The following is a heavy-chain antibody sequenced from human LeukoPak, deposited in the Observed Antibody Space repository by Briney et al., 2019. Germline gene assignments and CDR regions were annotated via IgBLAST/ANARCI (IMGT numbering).Heavy chain of an antibody. V-gene: IGHV3-30*02. CDR2: IRYDGSDK. CDR1: GFTFSNYG. D-gene: IGHD3-3*01. Sequence: GGSLRLSCAASGFTFSNYGMQWGRQAPGRGLEWVAFIRYDGSDKYYADSVKGRFTISRDNSKNTLYIQMNSLRVEETAMYYCAKGQLFGDYWGQGTLVTVSS. CDR3: AKGQLFGDY. J-gene: IGHJ4*02.